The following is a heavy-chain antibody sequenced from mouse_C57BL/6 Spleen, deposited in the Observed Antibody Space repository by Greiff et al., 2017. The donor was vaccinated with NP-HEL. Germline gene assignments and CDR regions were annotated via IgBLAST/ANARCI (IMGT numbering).Heavy chain of an antibody. CDR3: AREGDGYPFAY. V-gene: IGHV1-52*01. J-gene: IGHJ3*01. CDR1: GYTFTSYW. Sequence: QVHVKQPGAELVRPGSSVKLSCKASGYTFTSYWLHWVKQRPIQGLEWIGNIDPSDSETHYNQKFKDKATLTVDKSSSTAYMQLSSLTSEDSAVYYCAREGDGYPFAYWGQGTLVTVSA. D-gene: IGHD2-3*01. CDR2: IDPSDSET.